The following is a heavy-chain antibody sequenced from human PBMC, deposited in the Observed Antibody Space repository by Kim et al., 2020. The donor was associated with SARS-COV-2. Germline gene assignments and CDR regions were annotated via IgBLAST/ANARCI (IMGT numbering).Heavy chain of an antibody. J-gene: IGHJ4*02. Sequence: KYSQKFQGRVTLTRDTSASTAYMELSSLRSEDTAVYYCARSYWTGSGYDYWGQGTLVTVSS. CDR3: ARSYWTGSGYDY. V-gene: IGHV1-3*01. D-gene: IGHD6-19*01.